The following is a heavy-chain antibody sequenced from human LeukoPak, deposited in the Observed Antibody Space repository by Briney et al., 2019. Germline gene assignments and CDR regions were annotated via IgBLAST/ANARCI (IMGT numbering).Heavy chain of an antibody. CDR2: RSYDGSNK. CDR1: GFTFSSYA. J-gene: IGHJ6*02. V-gene: IGHV3-30-3*01. CDR3: ARDPPNLYDFWSGYFGAYYYYGMDV. Sequence: GGSLRLSCAASGFTFSSYAMHWVRQAPGKGLEWVPVRSYDGSNKYYADSGKGRFTISRDNSKNTLYLQMNSLRAEDTAVYYCARDPPNLYDFWSGYFGAYYYYGMDVWGQGTTVTVSS. D-gene: IGHD3-3*01.